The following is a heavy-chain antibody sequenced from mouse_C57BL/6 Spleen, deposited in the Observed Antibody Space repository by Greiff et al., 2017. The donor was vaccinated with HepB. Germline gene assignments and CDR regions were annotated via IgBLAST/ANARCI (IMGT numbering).Heavy chain of an antibody. J-gene: IGHJ4*01. CDR2: ISDGGSYT. CDR1: GFTFSSYA. Sequence: EVQGVESGGGLVKPGGSLKLSCAASGFTFSSYAMSWVRQTPEKRLEWVATISDGGSYTYYPDNVKGRFTISRDNAKNNLYLQMSHLKSEDTAMYYCARGIEDYWGQGTSVTVSS. CDR3: ARGIEDY. V-gene: IGHV5-4*01.